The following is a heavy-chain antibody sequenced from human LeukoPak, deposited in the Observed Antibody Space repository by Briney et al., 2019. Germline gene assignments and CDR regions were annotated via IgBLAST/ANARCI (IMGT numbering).Heavy chain of an antibody. CDR2: INHSGST. D-gene: IGHD3-10*01. CDR1: GGSFSGYY. CDR3: VRGSRRRGPVPHLDY. Sequence: PSETLSLTCAVYGGSFSGYYWSWIRQPPGKGLEWIGEINHSGSTNYNPSLKSRVTISVDTSKNQFSLKLSSVTAADTAVYYCVRGSRRRGPVPHLDYWGQGTLVTVSS. J-gene: IGHJ4*02. V-gene: IGHV4-34*01.